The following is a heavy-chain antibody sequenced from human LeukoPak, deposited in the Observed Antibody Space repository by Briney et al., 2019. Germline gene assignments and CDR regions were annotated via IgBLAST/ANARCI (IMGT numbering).Heavy chain of an antibody. J-gene: IGHJ4*02. CDR2: ISSSSSYI. CDR1: GFTFNKYA. Sequence: GGFLRLSCAASGFTFNKYAMNWVRQAPGKGLEWVSSISSSSSYIYYADSVKGRFTISRDNAKNPLYLQMNSLRAEDTAVYYCARAAENYGGRFDSWGQGTLVTVSS. CDR3: ARAAENYGGRFDS. V-gene: IGHV3-21*01. D-gene: IGHD3-16*01.